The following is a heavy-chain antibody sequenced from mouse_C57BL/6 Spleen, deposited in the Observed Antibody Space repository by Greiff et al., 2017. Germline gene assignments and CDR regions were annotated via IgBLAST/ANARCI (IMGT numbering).Heavy chain of an antibody. CDR3: ARNDYYGSSLDY. D-gene: IGHD1-1*01. J-gene: IGHJ2*01. Sequence: VHVKQSGPELVKPGASVKIPCKASGYTFTDYNMDWVKQSHGKSLEWIGDINPNNGGTIYNQKFKGKATLTVDKSSSTAYMELRSLTSEDTAVYYCARNDYYGSSLDYWGQGTTLTVSS. CDR2: INPNNGGT. CDR1: GYTFTDYN. V-gene: IGHV1-18*01.